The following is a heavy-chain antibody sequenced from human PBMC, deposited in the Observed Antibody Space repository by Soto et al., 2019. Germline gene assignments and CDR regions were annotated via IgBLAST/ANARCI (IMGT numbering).Heavy chain of an antibody. V-gene: IGHV3-53*01. Sequence: GSLRLSCAASGFTVSSNYMSWVRQAPGKGLEWVSVIYSGGSTYYADSVKGRFTISRDNPKNTLYLQMNSLRAEDTAVYYCASPLQLDYWGQGTLVTVSS. D-gene: IGHD6-13*01. J-gene: IGHJ4*02. CDR3: ASPLQLDY. CDR1: GFTVSSNY. CDR2: IYSGGST.